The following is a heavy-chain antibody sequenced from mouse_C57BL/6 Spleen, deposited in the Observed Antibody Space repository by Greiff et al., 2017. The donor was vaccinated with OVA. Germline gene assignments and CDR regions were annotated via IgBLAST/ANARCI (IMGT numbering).Heavy chain of an antibody. D-gene: IGHD3-3*01. V-gene: IGHV1-59*01. J-gene: IGHJ2*01. CDR2: IDPSDSYT. Sequence: QVQLQQPGAELVRPGTSVKLSCKASGYTFTSYWMHWVKQRPGQGLEWIGVIDPSDSYTNYNQKFKGKATLTVDTSSSTADMQLSSLTSEDSAVYYCARKGGRYFDYWGQGTTLTVSS. CDR1: GYTFTSYW. CDR3: ARKGGRYFDY.